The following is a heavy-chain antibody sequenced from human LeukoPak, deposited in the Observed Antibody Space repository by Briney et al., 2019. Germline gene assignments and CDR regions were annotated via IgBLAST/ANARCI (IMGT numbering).Heavy chain of an antibody. CDR1: GGTFRSYA. CDR2: IIPIFGTA. V-gene: IGHV1-69*13. J-gene: IGHJ6*02. CDR3: ARHQSGSYYYYGMDV. D-gene: IGHD1-26*01. Sequence: SVKVSCKASGGTFRSYAISWVRQAPGQGLGWMGGIIPIFGTANYAQKFQGRVTITADESTSTAYMELSSLRSEDTAVYYCARHQSGSYYYYGMDVWGQGTTVTVSS.